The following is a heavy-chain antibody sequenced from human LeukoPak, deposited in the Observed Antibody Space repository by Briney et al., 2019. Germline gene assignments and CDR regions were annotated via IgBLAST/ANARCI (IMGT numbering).Heavy chain of an antibody. CDR1: GFTLSRNY. J-gene: IGHJ4*02. D-gene: IGHD6-19*01. CDR2: IYSGGST. CDR3: ARVSGWYSFAIDY. V-gene: IGHV3-53*01. Sequence: RGSLRLSCAASGFTLSRNYMSWVRPAPGRGRGWVSVIYSGGSTYYADSVKGRFTISRDNSKNTLYLQMNSLRAEDTAVYYCARVSGWYSFAIDYWGQGTLVTVSS.